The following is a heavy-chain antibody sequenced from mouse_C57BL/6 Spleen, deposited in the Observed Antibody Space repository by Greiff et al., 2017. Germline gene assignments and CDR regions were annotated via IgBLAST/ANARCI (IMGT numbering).Heavy chain of an antibody. Sequence: QVQLQQPGAELVRPGTSVTLSCKASGYTFTSYWMHWVKQRPGQGLEWIGVIDPSDSYSNYNQKFKGKATLTVDTSSSTAYMQLSSLTSEDSAVYYCARYYGAMDYWGQGTSVTVSS. CDR2: IDPSDSYS. J-gene: IGHJ4*01. V-gene: IGHV1-59*01. CDR3: ARYYGAMDY. CDR1: GYTFTSYW. D-gene: IGHD1-1*01.